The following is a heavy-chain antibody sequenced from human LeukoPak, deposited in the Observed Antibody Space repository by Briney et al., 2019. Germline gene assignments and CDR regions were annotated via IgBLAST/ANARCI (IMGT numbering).Heavy chain of an antibody. V-gene: IGHV3-23*01. D-gene: IGHD5-24*01. CDR2: ISSSGSST. J-gene: IGHJ4*02. CDR3: AKGPAWSRDGYKGQPDY. Sequence: SGGSLRLSCAASGFTFSSYGMSWVRQAPGKGLEWVSGISSSGSSTYYADSVRGRFTISRDNSKNTLYLQMNSLRAEDTAVYYCAKGPAWSRDGYKGQPDYWGQGTLVTVSS. CDR1: GFTFSSYG.